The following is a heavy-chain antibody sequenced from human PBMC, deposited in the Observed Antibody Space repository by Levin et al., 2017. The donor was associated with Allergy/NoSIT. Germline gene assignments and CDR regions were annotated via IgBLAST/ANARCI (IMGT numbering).Heavy chain of an antibody. Sequence: PSETLSLTCAVSGGSVKRTNWWTWVRQPPGKGLEWIGEIFHSGMTNYSPSLKSRVTISVDKSKKEISLKLRSVTAADTAVYYCGRLRGEVDGTDGWGQGTTVTVSS. J-gene: IGHJ6*02. CDR1: GGSVKRTNW. CDR2: IFHSGMT. CDR3: GRLRGEVDGTDG. V-gene: IGHV4-4*02.